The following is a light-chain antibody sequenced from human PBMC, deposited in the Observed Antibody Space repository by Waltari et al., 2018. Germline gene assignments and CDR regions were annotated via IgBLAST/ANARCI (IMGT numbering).Light chain of an antibody. V-gene: IGKV1-9*01. Sequence: QLNQFPSSLSASAREKVTLTCRASQAIRSYLAWYQQKPGKAPKVLIYATSTLQSGVPSRFSGSGSGTDFTLTISSLQPEDFATYYCQQLDSYPFTFGPGTKVDIK. CDR2: ATS. CDR1: QAIRSY. J-gene: IGKJ3*01. CDR3: QQLDSYPFT.